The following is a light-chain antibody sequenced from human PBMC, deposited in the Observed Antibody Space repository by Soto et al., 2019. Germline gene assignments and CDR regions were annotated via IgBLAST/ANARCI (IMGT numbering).Light chain of an antibody. CDR3: QSYDSSLSAL. Sequence: QSVLTQPPSVSGAPGQRVTICCTGSSSNIGAGYDVHWYQQLPGTAPKLLIYGNSNRPSGVPDRFSGSKSGTSASLAITGLQAEDEADYYCQSYDSSLSALFGERTKLTVL. J-gene: IGLJ2*01. CDR1: SSNIGAGYD. V-gene: IGLV1-40*01. CDR2: GNS.